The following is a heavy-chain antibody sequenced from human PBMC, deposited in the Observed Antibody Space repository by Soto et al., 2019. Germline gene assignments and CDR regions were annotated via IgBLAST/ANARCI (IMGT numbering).Heavy chain of an antibody. CDR3: AKDTRLRLGDLSFDAFDS. CDR2: ISGSGGTK. Sequence: EVQLLESGGGLVQPGGSLRLSCAASGFIFSGYGMSWVRQAPGKGPAWVSGISGSGGTKYYADSVKGRFTISRDNSKNILYLQMNSLRAEDTAIYYCAKDTRLRLGDLSFDAFDSWGQGTLVTVSS. D-gene: IGHD3-16*02. CDR1: GFIFSGYG. V-gene: IGHV3-23*01. J-gene: IGHJ4*02.